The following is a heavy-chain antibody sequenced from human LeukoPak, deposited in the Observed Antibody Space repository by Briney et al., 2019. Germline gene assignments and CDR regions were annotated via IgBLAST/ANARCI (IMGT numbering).Heavy chain of an antibody. V-gene: IGHV1-2*02. J-gene: IGHJ4*02. CDR2: IIPNSGGT. CDR1: GYTFTSYY. CDR3: ARVSNYYGSGSYYYFDY. D-gene: IGHD3-10*01. Sequence: ASVKVSCKASGYTFTSYYILWGRQAPGQGLEWMGWIIPNSGGTNYAQKFQGRVTMTRDTSISTAYKELSRLRSDDTAVYYCARVSNYYGSGSYYYFDYWGQGTLVTVSS.